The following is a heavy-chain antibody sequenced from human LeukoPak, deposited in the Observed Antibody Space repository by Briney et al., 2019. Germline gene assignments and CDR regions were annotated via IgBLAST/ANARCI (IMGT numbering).Heavy chain of an antibody. D-gene: IGHD3-22*01. J-gene: IGHJ6*02. CDR2: ISGSGGST. V-gene: IGHV3-23*01. Sequence: GGSLRLSCAASGFTFSSYAMSWVRQAPGKGLEWVSAISGSGGSTYYADSVKGRFTISRDNSKNTLYLQMNSLRAEDTAVYYCAKESGDSSGYSRSGYGMDVWGQGTTVTVSS. CDR3: AKESGDSSGYSRSGYGMDV. CDR1: GFTFSSYA.